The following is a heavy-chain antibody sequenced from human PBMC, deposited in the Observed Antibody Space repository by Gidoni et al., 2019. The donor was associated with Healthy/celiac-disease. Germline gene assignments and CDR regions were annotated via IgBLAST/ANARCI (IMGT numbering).Heavy chain of an antibody. Sequence: QLQLLESGPGLVKPSETLSLTCTVSGGSISSSSYYWGWIRQPPGKGLEWIGSIYYSGSTYYNPSLKSRVTISVDTSKNQFSLKLSSVTAADTAVYYCARGDSGYDFFDYWGQGTLVTVSS. J-gene: IGHJ4*02. CDR1: GGSISSSSYY. CDR3: ARGDSGYDFFDY. V-gene: IGHV4-39*01. CDR2: IYYSGST. D-gene: IGHD5-12*01.